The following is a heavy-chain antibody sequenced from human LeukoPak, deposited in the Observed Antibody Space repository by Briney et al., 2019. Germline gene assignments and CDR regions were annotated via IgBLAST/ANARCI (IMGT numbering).Heavy chain of an antibody. CDR3: AKDLFGVVSAYYFDY. CDR2: IRYDGSNK. Sequence: PGGSLRLSCAASGFTFSSYAMSWVRQAPGKGLEWVAFIRYDGSNKYYADSVKGRFTISRDNSKNTLYLQMNSLRAEDTAVYYCAKDLFGVVSAYYFDYWGQGTLVTVSS. V-gene: IGHV3-30*02. CDR1: GFTFSSYA. J-gene: IGHJ4*02. D-gene: IGHD3-3*01.